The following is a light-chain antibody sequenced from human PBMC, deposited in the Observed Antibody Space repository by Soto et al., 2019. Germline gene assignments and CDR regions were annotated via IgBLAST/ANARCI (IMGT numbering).Light chain of an antibody. CDR3: CPYAGSYTCV. Sequence: QSVLTQPRSVSGSPGQSVTISCTGTSSDVGGYNYVSWYQQHPGKAPKLMIYDVSKRPSGVPDRFSGSKSGNTASLTISGLQAEDEADYYCCPYAGSYTCVFGTGTKVTVL. V-gene: IGLV2-11*01. J-gene: IGLJ1*01. CDR1: SSDVGGYNY. CDR2: DVS.